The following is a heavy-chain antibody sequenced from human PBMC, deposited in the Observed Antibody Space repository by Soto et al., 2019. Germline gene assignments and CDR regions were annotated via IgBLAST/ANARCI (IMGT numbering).Heavy chain of an antibody. Sequence: PSETLSLTCTVSGGSISSYYWSWIRQPPGKGLEWIGYIYYSGSTNYNPSLKSRVTISVDTSKNQFSLKLSSVTAADTAVYYCARADEYYYDSSGPPYAFDIWGQGTMVTVSS. V-gene: IGHV4-59*01. CDR3: ARADEYYYDSSGPPYAFDI. D-gene: IGHD3-22*01. J-gene: IGHJ3*02. CDR1: GGSISSYY. CDR2: IYYSGST.